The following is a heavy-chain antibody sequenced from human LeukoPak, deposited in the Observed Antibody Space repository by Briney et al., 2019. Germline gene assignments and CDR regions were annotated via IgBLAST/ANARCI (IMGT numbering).Heavy chain of an antibody. D-gene: IGHD3-9*01. CDR3: ARDHGVGVYYDILTGYYKTDYFDY. J-gene: IGHJ4*02. CDR2: ISYDGSNK. Sequence: GGSLRLSCAASGFTFSSYAMSWVRQAPGKGLEWVAVISYDGSNKYYADSVKGRFTISRDNAKNSLYLQMNSLRAEDTAVYYCARDHGVGVYYDILTGYYKTDYFDYWGQGTLVTVSS. V-gene: IGHV3-30-3*01. CDR1: GFTFSSYA.